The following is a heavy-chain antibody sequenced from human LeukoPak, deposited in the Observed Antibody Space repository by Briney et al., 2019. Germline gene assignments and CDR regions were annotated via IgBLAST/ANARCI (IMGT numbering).Heavy chain of an antibody. J-gene: IGHJ6*03. CDR2: IYYSGST. CDR3: ARTTMVRGTYYMDV. Sequence: SETLPLTCTVSGGSISSSSYYWGWIRQPPGKGLEWIGSIYYSGSTYYNPSLKSRVTISVDTSKNQFSLKLSSVTAADTAVYYCARTTMVRGTYYMDVWGKGTTVTVSS. D-gene: IGHD3-10*01. CDR1: GGSISSSSYY. V-gene: IGHV4-39*07.